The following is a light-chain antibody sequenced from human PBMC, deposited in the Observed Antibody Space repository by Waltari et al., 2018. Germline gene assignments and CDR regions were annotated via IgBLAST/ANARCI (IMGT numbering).Light chain of an antibody. V-gene: IGKV4-1*01. CDR3: QQYYTTPLT. Sequence: DIVMTQSPDSLAVSLGERATINCKSSQSVLYSSNNKNYLAWYQQKPGQPPKLLIYWASTRESGVPDRFSGSGSGTDFTLTISSRPAEDVAVYYCQQYYTTPLTFGGGTKVEIK. CDR1: QSVLYSSNNKNY. J-gene: IGKJ4*01. CDR2: WAS.